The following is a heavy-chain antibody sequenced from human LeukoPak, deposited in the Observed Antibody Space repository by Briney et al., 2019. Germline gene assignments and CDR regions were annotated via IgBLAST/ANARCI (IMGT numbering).Heavy chain of an antibody. CDR3: ARDSQQSSFDY. J-gene: IGHJ4*02. CDR1: GFTFSSYS. CDR2: ISSSGRSI. D-gene: IGHD6-13*01. V-gene: IGHV3-48*04. Sequence: GGSLRLSCAASGFTFSSYSMDWVRQAPGKGLEWVSYISSSGRSIHYADSVKGRFTISRDNAKNSLYLQMNSLRAEDTAVYYCARDSQQSSFDYWGQGSLVTVSS.